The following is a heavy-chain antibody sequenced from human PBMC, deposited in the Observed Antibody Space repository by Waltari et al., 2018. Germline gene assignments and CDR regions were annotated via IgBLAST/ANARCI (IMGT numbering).Heavy chain of an antibody. CDR3: AKDLRPYGDYDAFDI. J-gene: IGHJ3*02. CDR2: ISGSGAST. Sequence: EVQLLESGGGLVQPGGSLRLSCTASGFTFSSYAMSWVRQAPGKGLEWVAVISGSGASTYYADSVKGRFTISRDNSKNTVYLQMNSLRAEDTAVYYCAKDLRPYGDYDAFDIWGQGTMVTVSS. CDR1: GFTFSSYA. V-gene: IGHV3-23*01. D-gene: IGHD4-17*01.